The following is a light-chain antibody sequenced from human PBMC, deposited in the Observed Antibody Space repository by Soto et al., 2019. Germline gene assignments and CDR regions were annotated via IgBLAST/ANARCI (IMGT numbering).Light chain of an antibody. V-gene: IGKV1-27*01. CDR2: AAS. Sequence: DIQMTQSPSSLSASVGDRVTITCRVSQGISNYLAWYQQKPGKVPKLLIYAASTLQSGVPSRFSGSGSGTDFTLTIGSLQPEDVATYYCQKYNSAPSLTFGGGTKVEIK. CDR3: QKYNSAPSLT. CDR1: QGISNY. J-gene: IGKJ4*01.